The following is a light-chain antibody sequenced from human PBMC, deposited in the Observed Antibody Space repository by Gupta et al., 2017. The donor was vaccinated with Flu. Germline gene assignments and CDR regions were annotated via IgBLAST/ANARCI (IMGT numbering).Light chain of an antibody. CDR1: SNIGAGYD. V-gene: IGLV1-40*01. Sequence: SNIGAGYDVHWFPQLPGTAPKLLIYVNSNRPSGVPDRFSASKSGTSASLAIAGLQAEDEADYYFQAYDRSLSGWVFGGGTKRTVL. J-gene: IGLJ3*02. CDR2: VNS. CDR3: QAYDRSLSGWV.